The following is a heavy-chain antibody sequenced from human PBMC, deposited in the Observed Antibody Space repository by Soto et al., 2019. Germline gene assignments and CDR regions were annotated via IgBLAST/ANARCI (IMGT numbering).Heavy chain of an antibody. J-gene: IGHJ4*02. Sequence: EVQLVESGGGLVQPGGSLKLSCAASGFTFSGSAMHWVRQASGKGLEWVGRIRSKANSYATAYAASVKGRFTISRDDSKNTAYLQMNSLKTEDTAVHYCTSSSWSPLDYWGQGTLVTVSS. CDR2: IRSKANSYAT. D-gene: IGHD6-13*01. V-gene: IGHV3-73*02. CDR1: GFTFSGSA. CDR3: TSSSWSPLDY.